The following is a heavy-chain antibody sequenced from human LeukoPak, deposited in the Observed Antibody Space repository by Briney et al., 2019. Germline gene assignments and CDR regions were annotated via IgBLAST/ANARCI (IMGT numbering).Heavy chain of an antibody. Sequence: GGSLRLSCEASGFTFGSYAMSWVRQAPGKGLEWVSGISGSGGSTYYADSVKGRFTISRDNSKNTLYLQMNSLRAEDTAVYYCAKVPPLSLTGQFDYWGQGTLVTVSS. CDR2: ISGSGGST. CDR3: AKVPPLSLTGQFDY. CDR1: GFTFGSYA. J-gene: IGHJ4*02. V-gene: IGHV3-23*01. D-gene: IGHD3-9*01.